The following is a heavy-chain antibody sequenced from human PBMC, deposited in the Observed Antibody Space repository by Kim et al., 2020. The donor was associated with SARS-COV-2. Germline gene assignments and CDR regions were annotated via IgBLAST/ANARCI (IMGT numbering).Heavy chain of an antibody. J-gene: IGHJ6*04. CDR2: A. V-gene: IGHV1-69*04. CDR3: ARDLEGELVEV. D-gene: IGHD6-6*01. Sequence: ANYAQKFQGRVTITADKSTSTAYMELSSLRSEDTAVYYCARDLEGELVEVWGKGTTVTVSS.